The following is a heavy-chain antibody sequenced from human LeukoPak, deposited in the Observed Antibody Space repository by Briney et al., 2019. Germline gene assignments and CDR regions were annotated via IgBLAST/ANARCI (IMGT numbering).Heavy chain of an antibody. CDR2: IYYSGST. Sequence: PSETLSLTCTVSGDSISSYYWSWLPQPPGKGVEWLGYIYYSGSTNYNPSLKSRVTISVDTSKNQFSLKLSSVTAADTAVYFCASSFLGGAFDIWGQGKMVTASS. CDR3: ASSFLGGAFDI. CDR1: GDSISSYY. V-gene: IGHV4-59*01. J-gene: IGHJ3*02. D-gene: IGHD1-26*01.